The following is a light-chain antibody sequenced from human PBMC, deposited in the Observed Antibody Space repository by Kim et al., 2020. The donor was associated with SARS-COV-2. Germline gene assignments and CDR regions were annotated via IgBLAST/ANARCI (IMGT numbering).Light chain of an antibody. CDR3: SSYTSSSTVV. Sequence: GQSITLSCTGTTSDVGGYNYVSWYQQHPGKAPKLMIYDVNNRPSGVSNRFSGSKSGNTASLGISGLQAEDEADYYCSSYTSSSTVVFGAGTQLTVL. V-gene: IGLV2-14*03. CDR1: TSDVGGYNY. J-gene: IGLJ2*01. CDR2: DVN.